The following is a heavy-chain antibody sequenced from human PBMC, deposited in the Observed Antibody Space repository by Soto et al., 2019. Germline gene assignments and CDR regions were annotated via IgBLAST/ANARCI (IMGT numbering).Heavy chain of an antibody. CDR2: ISAYNGNK. CDR3: XRXLGQQLFDY. Sequence: QVQLVQSGAEVKKPGASVKVSCKASGYTFTSYGISWVRQAPGQGLEWMGWISAYNGNKKYAQKLQDRVTMTTDTSXXXAXXXXXXXXSXXTAVYYXXRXLGQQLFDYWGQGTLVTVSS. CDR1: GYTFTSYG. J-gene: IGHJ4*02. V-gene: IGHV1-18*01. D-gene: IGHD6-13*01.